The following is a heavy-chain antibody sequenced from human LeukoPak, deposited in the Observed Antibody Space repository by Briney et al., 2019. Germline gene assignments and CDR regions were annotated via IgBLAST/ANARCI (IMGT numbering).Heavy chain of an antibody. V-gene: IGHV4-61*05. D-gene: IGHD2-15*01. Sequence: SETLSLTCTVSGGSISSSSYYWGWIRQPPGKGLEWIGYIYYSGSTNYNPSLKSRVTISVDTSKNQFSLKLSSVTAADTAVYYCASTYSRLLHYGMDVWGQGTTVTVPS. CDR3: ASTYSRLLHYGMDV. J-gene: IGHJ6*02. CDR2: IYYSGST. CDR1: GGSISSSSYY.